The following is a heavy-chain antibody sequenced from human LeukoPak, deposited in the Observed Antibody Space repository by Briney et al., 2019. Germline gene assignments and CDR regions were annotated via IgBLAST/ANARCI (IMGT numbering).Heavy chain of an antibody. CDR2: IYLGDSDT. Sequence: GESLKISCKDSGYSFTNYWIGWVRQMPGKGLEWMGIIYLGDSDTRYSPSFQGQVTISADKSISTAYLQWSSLKASDTAIYYCARHPSYTSGWPLDYWGQGTLVTVSS. J-gene: IGHJ4*02. V-gene: IGHV5-51*01. CDR3: ARHPSYTSGWPLDY. CDR1: GYSFTNYW. D-gene: IGHD6-19*01.